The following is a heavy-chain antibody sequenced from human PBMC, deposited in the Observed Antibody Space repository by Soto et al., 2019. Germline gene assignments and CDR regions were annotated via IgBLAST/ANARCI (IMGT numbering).Heavy chain of an antibody. Sequence: PGESLNISCEGSGFRFTSYWIAWVRQMPGKGLEWMGIIYPGDSDTRYSPSFQGQVTISADKSIDTAYLQWSSLKASDTAMYYCARQSSMIVAYAPYWFDPWGQGTLVTVSS. D-gene: IGHD2-2*01. CDR3: ARQSSMIVAYAPYWFDP. J-gene: IGHJ5*02. CDR1: GFRFTSYW. CDR2: IYPGDSDT. V-gene: IGHV5-51*01.